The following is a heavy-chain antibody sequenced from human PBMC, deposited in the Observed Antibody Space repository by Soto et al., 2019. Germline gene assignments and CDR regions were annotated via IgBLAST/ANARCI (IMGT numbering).Heavy chain of an antibody. CDR3: ARANDDIVVGPAAITYYYYGMDV. Sequence: ASVKVSCPASGYTFTSYGISWVRQAPGQGLEWMGWISAYNGNTNYAQKLQGRVTMTTDTSTSTAYMELRSLRSDDTAVYYCARANDDIVVGPAAITYYYYGMDVWGQGTKVTVAS. CDR1: GYTFTSYG. CDR2: ISAYNGNT. D-gene: IGHD2-2*01. V-gene: IGHV1-18*04. J-gene: IGHJ6*02.